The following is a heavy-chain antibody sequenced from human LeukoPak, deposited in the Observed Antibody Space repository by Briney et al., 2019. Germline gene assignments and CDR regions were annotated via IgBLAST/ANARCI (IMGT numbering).Heavy chain of an antibody. D-gene: IGHD6-6*01. CDR3: ARDLIARPGAFDI. CDR2: IYYSGST. CDR1: GGSISSYY. J-gene: IGHJ3*02. Sequence: RTSETLSLTCTVSGGSISSYYWSWIRQPPGKGLEWIGYIYYSGSTNYNPSLKSRVTISVDTSKNQFSLKLSSVTAADTAVYYCARDLIARPGAFDIRGQGTMVTVSS. V-gene: IGHV4-59*01.